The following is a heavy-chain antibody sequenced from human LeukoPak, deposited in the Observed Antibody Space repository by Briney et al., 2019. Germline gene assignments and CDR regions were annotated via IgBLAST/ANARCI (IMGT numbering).Heavy chain of an antibody. Sequence: GRSLRLSCAASGFTFSNYGMHWVRQAPGKGLEWVAVIWFDGSNKYYADSGRGRFTISRDNSKYTLYLQMNTLRAEDTAVYYCARGLPYYDILTGYPPYYFDYWGQGALVTVSS. J-gene: IGHJ4*02. D-gene: IGHD3-9*01. CDR2: IWFDGSNK. CDR1: GFTFSNYG. V-gene: IGHV3-33*01. CDR3: ARGLPYYDILTGYPPYYFDY.